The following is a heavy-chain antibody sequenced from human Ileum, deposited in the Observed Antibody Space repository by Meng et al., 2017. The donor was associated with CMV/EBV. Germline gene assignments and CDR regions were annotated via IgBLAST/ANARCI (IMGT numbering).Heavy chain of an antibody. CDR3: ARASPQRRFLSY. V-gene: IGHV4-34*01. J-gene: IGHJ4*02. CDR2: INHGGSS. CDR1: CGSFSEYH. Sequence: QVQLQQWGAGLRKPTETLSLMCAVLCGSFSEYHWSWIRQPPGKGLEWIGEINHGGSSNYNPSLKSRVTISVDRSRNQVSLKLTSVTAADTAVYYCARASPQRRFLSYWGQGTLVTVSS. D-gene: IGHD3-3*01.